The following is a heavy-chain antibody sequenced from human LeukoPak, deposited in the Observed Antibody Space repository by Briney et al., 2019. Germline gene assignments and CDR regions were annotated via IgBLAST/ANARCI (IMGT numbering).Heavy chain of an antibody. J-gene: IGHJ4*02. D-gene: IGHD3-22*01. V-gene: IGHV1-69*13. CDR1: GGTFSSYS. Sequence: SVKVSCKASGGTFSSYSISWVRQAPGQGLEWMGGIIPIFGTANYAQKFQGRVTITADESTSTAYMELSSLRSEDTAVYYCARSLYDSSGYCYWGQGTLVTVSS. CDR2: IIPIFGTA. CDR3: ARSLYDSSGYCY.